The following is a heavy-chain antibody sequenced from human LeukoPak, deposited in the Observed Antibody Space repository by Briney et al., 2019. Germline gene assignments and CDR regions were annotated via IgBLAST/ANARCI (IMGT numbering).Heavy chain of an antibody. CDR3: ARGGCNGDSCYPRSY. Sequence: ASVKVSCKASGYSFTTYGIYWVRQAPGQGLEWMGWINPNTGDTNYAQNFQGRVTMTRDTSISTAYMELSSLRSDDTAVYYCARGGCNGDSCYPRSYWGQGTLVTVSS. J-gene: IGHJ4*02. D-gene: IGHD2-15*01. CDR1: GYSFTTYG. CDR2: INPNTGDT. V-gene: IGHV1-2*02.